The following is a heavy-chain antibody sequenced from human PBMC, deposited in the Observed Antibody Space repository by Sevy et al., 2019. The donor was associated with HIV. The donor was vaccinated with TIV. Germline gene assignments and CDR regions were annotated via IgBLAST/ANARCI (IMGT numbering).Heavy chain of an antibody. CDR3: ARDQQITIVGEITDYYFYYGMDV. J-gene: IGHJ6*02. D-gene: IGHD3-3*01. Sequence: GGSLRLSCAVSGFTFSRFGMHWVRQAPGKGLEWVAVISYGGNDKHYAESVKGRFTISRDNSKDTLHLEMNSLRAEDTAVYYCARDQQITIVGEITDYYFYYGMDVWGQGTTVTVSS. V-gene: IGHV3-30*04. CDR2: ISYGGNDK. CDR1: GFTFSRFG.